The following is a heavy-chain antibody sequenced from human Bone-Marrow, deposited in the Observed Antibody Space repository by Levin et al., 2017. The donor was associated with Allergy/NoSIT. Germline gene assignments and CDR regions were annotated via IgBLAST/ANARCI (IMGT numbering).Heavy chain of an antibody. D-gene: IGHD5-24*01. Sequence: SETLSLTCAVYGGSFSGYYWSWIRQPPGKGLEWIGEINHSGSTNYNPSFKSRVTISVDTSKNQFSLKLSSVTAADTAVYYCARGGVEIPDAFDIWGQGTMVTVSS. CDR2: INHSGST. J-gene: IGHJ3*02. V-gene: IGHV4-34*01. CDR3: ARGGVEIPDAFDI. CDR1: GGSFSGYY.